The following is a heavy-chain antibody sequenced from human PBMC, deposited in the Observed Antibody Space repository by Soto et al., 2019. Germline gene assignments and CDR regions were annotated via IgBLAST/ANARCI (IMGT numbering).Heavy chain of an antibody. D-gene: IGHD6-13*01. CDR3: ARRRMSRGYSSPDDAFDI. J-gene: IGHJ3*02. CDR1: GYSFTSYW. Sequence: PGESLKISCKGSGYSFTSYWIGWVRQMPGKGLEWMGIIYPGDSDTRYSPSFQGQVTISADKSISTAYLQWSSLKASDTAIYYCARRRMSRGYSSPDDAFDIWGQGTMVTVSS. V-gene: IGHV5-51*01. CDR2: IYPGDSDT.